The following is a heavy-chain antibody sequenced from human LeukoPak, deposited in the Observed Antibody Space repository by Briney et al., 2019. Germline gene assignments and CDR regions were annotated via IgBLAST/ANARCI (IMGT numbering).Heavy chain of an antibody. Sequence: ASVKVSCKTSGYTFTSHGISWVRQAPGQGLEWMGWINTNTGNPTYAQGFTGRFVFSLDTSVSTAYLQISSLKAEDTAVYYCARVVRDYYDSSGYFEFDYWGQGTLVTVSS. J-gene: IGHJ4*02. D-gene: IGHD3-22*01. V-gene: IGHV7-4-1*02. CDR1: GYTFTSHG. CDR2: INTNTGNP. CDR3: ARVVRDYYDSSGYFEFDY.